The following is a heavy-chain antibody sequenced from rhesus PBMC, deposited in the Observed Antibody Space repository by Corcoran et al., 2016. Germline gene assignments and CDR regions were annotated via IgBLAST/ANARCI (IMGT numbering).Heavy chain of an antibody. Sequence: DVQLVESGGGLVEPGGSLRLSCVASGFTFSSYEMHWVRQAPGKGLEWVSVISESGGSINYADSVKGRFSISEDNAKNSLFLQMNSLRAEDTAVYYCTRSAAASFYGLDSWGQGVVVTVSS. D-gene: IGHD6-25*01. J-gene: IGHJ6*01. V-gene: IGHV3-100*02. CDR2: ISESGGSI. CDR3: TRSAAASFYGLDS. CDR1: GFTFSSYE.